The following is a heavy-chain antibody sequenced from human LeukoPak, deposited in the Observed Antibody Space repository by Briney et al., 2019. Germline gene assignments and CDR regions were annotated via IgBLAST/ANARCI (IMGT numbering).Heavy chain of an antibody. V-gene: IGHV1-69*13. Sequence: ASVKVSCKASGGTFSSYAISWVRQAPGQGLEWMGGIIPIFGTANYAQKFQGRVTITADESTSTAYMELSSLRSEDTAVYYCARDGTSFVQLWLNWFDPWGQGTLVTVSS. CDR1: GGTFSSYA. CDR3: ARDGTSFVQLWLNWFDP. D-gene: IGHD5-18*01. J-gene: IGHJ5*02. CDR2: IIPIFGTA.